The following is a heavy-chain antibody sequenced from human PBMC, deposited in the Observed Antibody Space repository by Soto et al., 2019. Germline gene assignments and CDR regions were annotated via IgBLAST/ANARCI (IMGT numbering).Heavy chain of an antibody. D-gene: IGHD2-15*01. Sequence: ASVKVSCKASGYTFTSYDISWVRQSPGQGLEWMGWISAYNGNTNYAQKLQGRVTMTTDTSTSTAYMELRSLRSDDTAVYYCARDLDGGSGGSCCQIDYWGQGTLVTVSS. CDR2: ISAYNGNT. V-gene: IGHV1-18*01. CDR1: GYTFTSYD. CDR3: ARDLDGGSGGSCCQIDY. J-gene: IGHJ4*02.